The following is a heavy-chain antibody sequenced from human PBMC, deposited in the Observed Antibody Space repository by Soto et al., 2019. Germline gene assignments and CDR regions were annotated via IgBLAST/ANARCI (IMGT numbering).Heavy chain of an antibody. CDR2: MNPDTGNT. Sequence: QVQLVQSGAEVEKRGASVKVSCKASGYTFTTYDFNWVRQAPGHGLEWMGWMNPDTGNTGYAQKFQGRVTMTRDTSISTAFMALSGLTAEDTAVYYCARALGYSSTSRLDLWGQGTLVTVSS. J-gene: IGHJ4*02. CDR1: GYTFTTYD. V-gene: IGHV1-8*01. CDR3: ARALGYSSTSRLDL. D-gene: IGHD6-19*01.